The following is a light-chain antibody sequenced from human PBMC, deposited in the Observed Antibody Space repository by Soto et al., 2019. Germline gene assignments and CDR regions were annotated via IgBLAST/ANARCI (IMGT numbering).Light chain of an antibody. V-gene: IGKV1-9*01. CDR1: QGISSY. J-gene: IGKJ2*01. CDR2: AAS. CDR3: QHLNSYPPT. Sequence: DIQLTQSPSFLSASVGDRVTITCRASQGISSYLAWYQQKPGKAPKLLIYAASTLQSGVPSRFSVSGSGTEFTLTISSLQPEDFATYSCQHLNSYPPTFGQGTKLEIK.